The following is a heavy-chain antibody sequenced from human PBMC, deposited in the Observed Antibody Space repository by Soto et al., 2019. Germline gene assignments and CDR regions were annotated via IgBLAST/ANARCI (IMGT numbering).Heavy chain of an antibody. D-gene: IGHD3-10*02. CDR1: GLIFSNNG. V-gene: IGHV3-30*02. CDR3: TIVRVADSALDH. Sequence: PGGSLRLSCVGSGLIFSNNGMRWVRQTPGKGLEWVAFMSYDGSDTFYADSVKGRFTISRDNSKNTLFLHMSNLRAEDTAMYYCTIVRVADSALDHWGQGTLVTVSS. CDR2: MSYDGSDT. J-gene: IGHJ4*02.